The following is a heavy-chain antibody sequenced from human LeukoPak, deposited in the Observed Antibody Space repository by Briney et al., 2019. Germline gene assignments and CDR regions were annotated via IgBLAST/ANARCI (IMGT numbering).Heavy chain of an antibody. CDR1: GYTFTSYG. CDR2: ISAYNGNT. V-gene: IGHV1-18*01. Sequence: ASVKVSCKASGYTFTSYGISWVRQAPGQGLEWMGWISAYNGNTNYAQKFQGRVTITRDTSASTAYMELSSLRSEDTAVYYCARDTYGPFDYWGQGTLVTVSS. J-gene: IGHJ4*02. CDR3: ARDTYGPFDY. D-gene: IGHD3-10*01.